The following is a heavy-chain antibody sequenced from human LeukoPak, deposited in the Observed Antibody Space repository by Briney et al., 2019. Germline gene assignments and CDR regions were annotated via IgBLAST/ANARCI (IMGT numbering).Heavy chain of an antibody. J-gene: IGHJ6*03. CDR1: GGSISSSSYY. CDR3: ARQGYSPYYYYYYMDV. V-gene: IGHV4-39*01. D-gene: IGHD5-18*01. CDR2: IYYSGST. Sequence: PSETLSLTCTVSGGSISSSSYYWGWIRQPPGKGLEWIGSIYYSGSTYYNPSLKSRVTISADTSKNQFSLKLSSVTAADTAVYYCARQGYSPYYYYYYMDVWGKGTTVTVSS.